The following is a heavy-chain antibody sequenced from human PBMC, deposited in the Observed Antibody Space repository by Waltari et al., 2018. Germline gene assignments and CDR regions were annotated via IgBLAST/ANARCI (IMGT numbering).Heavy chain of an antibody. V-gene: IGHV4-39*01. CDR2: IYYSGST. CDR1: GGSISSSSYY. D-gene: IGHD6-13*01. CDR3: ARHEIAAAAHGSNWFDP. Sequence: QLQLQESGPGLVKPSETLSLTCTVSGGSISSSSYYWGWIRQPPGKGLEWIGSIYYSGSTYYNPSLKSRVPISVDTSKNQFSLKLSSVTAADTAVYYCARHEIAAAAHGSNWFDPWGQGTLVTVSS. J-gene: IGHJ5*02.